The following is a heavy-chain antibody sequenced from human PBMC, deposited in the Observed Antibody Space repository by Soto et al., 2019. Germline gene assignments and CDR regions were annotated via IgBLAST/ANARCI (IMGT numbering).Heavy chain of an antibody. CDR2: ISSNGGST. CDR3: VKDTEVLNYDFWSGHDAFDI. D-gene: IGHD3-3*01. Sequence: PGGSLKLACAPCGLSLCSSAMAGACKAQGKGLEYVSAISSNGGSTYYADSVKGRFTISRDNSKNTLYLQMSSLRAEDTAVYYCVKDTEVLNYDFWSGHDAFDIWGQGTMVTVSS. J-gene: IGHJ3*02. V-gene: IGHV3-64D*08. CDR1: GLSLCSSA.